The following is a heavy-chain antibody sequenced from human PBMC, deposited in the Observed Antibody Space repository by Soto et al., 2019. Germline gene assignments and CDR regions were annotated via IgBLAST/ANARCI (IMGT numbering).Heavy chain of an antibody. V-gene: IGHV3-23*01. J-gene: IGHJ4*02. CDR1: GFTFSSYG. CDR2: ISGSGSST. D-gene: IGHD3-10*01. Sequence: GGSLRLSCAASGFTFSSYGMSWVRQAPGKGLVWVSAISGSGSSTCYADSVKGRFTISRDNSKNTLYLQMNSLRAEDTAVYYCAKNYPTPRPRGGWCFDYWGQGTLVTVSS. CDR3: AKNYPTPRPRGGWCFDY.